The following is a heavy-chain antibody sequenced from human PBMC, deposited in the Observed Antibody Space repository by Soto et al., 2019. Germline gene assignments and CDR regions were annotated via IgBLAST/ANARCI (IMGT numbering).Heavy chain of an antibody. CDR2: IYYSGST. CDR1: GGPISSSSYY. CDR3: ASPKIAFYNWFDP. V-gene: IGHV4-39*01. J-gene: IGHJ5*02. Sequence: SETLSLTCTVSGGPISSSSYYWGWIRQPPGKGLEWFGSIYYSGSTYYNPSLKSRVTISVDTSKNQFSLKLSSVTAADTAVYYCASPKIAFYNWFDPWGQGTLVTVSS. D-gene: IGHD3-3*02.